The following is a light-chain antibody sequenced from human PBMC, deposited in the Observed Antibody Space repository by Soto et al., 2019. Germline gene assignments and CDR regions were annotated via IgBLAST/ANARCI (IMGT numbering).Light chain of an antibody. CDR1: QSLLHSNGFHY. V-gene: IGKV2-28*01. CDR3: MHAVLTPFT. Sequence: DIVLTQSPLSLPVTPGEPASISCRSSQSLLHSNGFHYLDWYLQKPGQSPQLLIYMGSNRASGARDRFSGNVSGTDFTLKISRVEADDVGVYYCMHAVLTPFTCGPGTKVDIK. J-gene: IGKJ3*01. CDR2: MGS.